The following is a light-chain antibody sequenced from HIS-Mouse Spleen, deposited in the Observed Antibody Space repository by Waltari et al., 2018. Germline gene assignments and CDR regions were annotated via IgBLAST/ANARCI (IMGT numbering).Light chain of an antibody. Sequence: VMTQSPLSLPVTLGQPASISCRSSQSLVDSDGNTYLNWFQQRPGQSPVLVIYQDSKRPSGIPERFSGSNSGNTATLTISGTQAMDEADYYCQAWDSSTVVFGGGTKLTVL. J-gene: IGLJ2*01. CDR3: QAWDSSTVV. CDR1: SLVDSDGNT. CDR2: QDS. V-gene: IGLV3-1*01.